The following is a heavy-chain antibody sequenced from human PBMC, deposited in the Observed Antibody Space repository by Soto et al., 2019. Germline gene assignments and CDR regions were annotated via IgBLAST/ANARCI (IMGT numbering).Heavy chain of an antibody. D-gene: IGHD3-3*01. V-gene: IGHV4-61*01. CDR2: AHDSGSA. J-gene: IGHJ6*02. Sequence: SETLSLTCTVSGGSVIGGSYYWSWIRQSPGKGLEWIGYAHDSGSAEYNPSLQSRVTISIDTSKNQFSLRLTPVTSADTAVYYCAREHNFWGGFAFAMDVWGRGITVTVSS. CDR3: AREHNFWGGFAFAMDV. CDR1: GGSVIGGSYY.